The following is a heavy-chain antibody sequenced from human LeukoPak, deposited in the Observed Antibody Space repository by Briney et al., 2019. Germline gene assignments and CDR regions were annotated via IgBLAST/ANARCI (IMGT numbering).Heavy chain of an antibody. CDR1: GFTFSSHS. Sequence: PGGSLRLSCAASGFTFSSHSMNWVRQAPGKGLEWVSYISSSSSTIYYADSVKGRFTISRDNSKNTLYLQMNSLRAEDTAVYYCATQYIVVVPAASNEGSYWGQGTLVTVSS. V-gene: IGHV3-48*01. D-gene: IGHD2-2*01. CDR2: ISSSSSTI. J-gene: IGHJ4*02. CDR3: ATQYIVVVPAASNEGSY.